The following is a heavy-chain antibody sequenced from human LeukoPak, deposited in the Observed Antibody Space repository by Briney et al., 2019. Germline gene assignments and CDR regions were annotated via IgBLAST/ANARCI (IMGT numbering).Heavy chain of an antibody. V-gene: IGHV4-59*01. D-gene: IGHD4-17*01. J-gene: IGHJ4*02. CDR1: GGSIRSYY. CDR2: VYYSRST. CDR3: ARTGSTVTMLYPFDH. Sequence: SETLSLTCTVSGGSIRSYYWSWIRQPPGKGLEWIGYVYYSRSTKYKPSLKSRVSISVDTSKHQFSLKLSSVAAADTAVYYCARTGSTVTMLYPFDHWGQGTLVTVS.